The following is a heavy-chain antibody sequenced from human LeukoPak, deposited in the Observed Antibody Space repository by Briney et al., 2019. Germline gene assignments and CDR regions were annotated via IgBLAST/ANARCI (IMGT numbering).Heavy chain of an antibody. V-gene: IGHV1-2*04. CDR3: ARAVPAVKLTSVGRSPWFDP. Sequence: GSSVKVSCKASGGTFSSYAISWVRQAPGQGLEWMGWINPNSGGTNYAQKFQGWVTMTRDTSISTAYMELSRLRSDDTAVYYCARAVPAVKLTSVGRSPWFDPWGQGTLVTVSS. CDR2: INPNSGGT. D-gene: IGHD2-2*01. CDR1: GGTFSSYA. J-gene: IGHJ5*02.